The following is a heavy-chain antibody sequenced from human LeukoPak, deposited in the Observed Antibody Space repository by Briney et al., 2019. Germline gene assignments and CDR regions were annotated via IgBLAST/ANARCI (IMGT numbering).Heavy chain of an antibody. Sequence: GGSLRLSCAASGFTFSSSVMTWVRQAPGKGLEWVSTLSPNGASTYYADSVKGRFTISRDSSMNTLYLQMNSLRAEDTAVYYCAKRRSGWYYFDYWGQGTLVTVSS. CDR2: LSPNGAST. D-gene: IGHD6-19*01. V-gene: IGHV3-23*01. CDR3: AKRRSGWYYFDY. J-gene: IGHJ4*02. CDR1: GFTFSSSV.